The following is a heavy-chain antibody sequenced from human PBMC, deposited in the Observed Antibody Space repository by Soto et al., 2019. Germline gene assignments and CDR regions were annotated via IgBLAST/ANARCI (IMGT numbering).Heavy chain of an antibody. Sequence: GGSLRLSCAASGVTFSSYAMSWVRQAPGKGLEWVSAISGSGGSTYYADSVKGRFTISRDNSKNTLYLQMNSLRAEDTAVYYCAKDGTVGATSYYFDYWGQGTLVTVSS. CDR1: GVTFSSYA. D-gene: IGHD1-26*01. CDR2: ISGSGGST. J-gene: IGHJ4*02. CDR3: AKDGTVGATSYYFDY. V-gene: IGHV3-23*01.